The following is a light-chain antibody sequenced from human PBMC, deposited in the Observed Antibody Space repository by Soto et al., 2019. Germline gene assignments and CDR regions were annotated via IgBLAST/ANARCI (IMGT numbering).Light chain of an antibody. CDR1: SSNIGNNY. J-gene: IGLJ3*02. CDR3: SAWDDSLSAWV. CDR2: KNA. V-gene: IGLV1-47*01. Sequence: QSVMTQPPSASGSPGQRVTISCSGSSSNIGNNYIYWYQHLPGTAPKLLIYKNAQRPSGVPDRISGSKSGTSASLAISGLRSEDEAHYYCSAWDDSLSAWVFGGGTKVTVL.